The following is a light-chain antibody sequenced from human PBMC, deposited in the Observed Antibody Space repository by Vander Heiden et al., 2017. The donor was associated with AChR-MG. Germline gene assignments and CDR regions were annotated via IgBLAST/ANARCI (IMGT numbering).Light chain of an antibody. J-gene: IGKJ4*01. CDR3: QQSYTTPLS. Sequence: DIQMTYSPPSLSASVGDRVTITCRASHGIGKFLNWYQQNPGKPPKLLIYAAVTLRSGVPSRFSGSGSGTDFTLTISSLQPEDLATYYCQQSYTTPLSFGGGTKVNIK. CDR2: AAV. V-gene: IGKV1-39*01. CDR1: HGIGKF.